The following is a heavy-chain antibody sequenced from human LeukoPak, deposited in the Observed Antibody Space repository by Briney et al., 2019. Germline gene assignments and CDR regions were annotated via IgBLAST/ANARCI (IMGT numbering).Heavy chain of an antibody. CDR3: VREILYCSGGSSYRGPFDN. V-gene: IGHV4-30-4*01. D-gene: IGHD2-15*01. J-gene: IGHJ4*02. CDR2: IFHRGGT. CDR1: NDSISSGDYY. Sequence: SETLSLTCTVSNDSISSGDYYWNWIRQPPGKGLEWIGYIFHRGGTSYNPSLKSRILFSVDTSQNQFSLKLNSVTAADTAVYYCVREILYCSGGSSYRGPFDNWGQGTLVTVSA.